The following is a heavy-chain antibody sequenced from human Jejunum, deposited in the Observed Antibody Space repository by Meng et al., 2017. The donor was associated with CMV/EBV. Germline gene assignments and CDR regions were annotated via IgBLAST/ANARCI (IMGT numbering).Heavy chain of an antibody. D-gene: IGHD3-10*01. CDR3: ARGGPHQSGFDF. CDR2: ISSGGRTI. V-gene: IGHV3-48*01. J-gene: IGHJ4*02. CDR1: GFTFSDYH. Sequence: SGFTFSDYHMKWVRQAPGEGLEWISFISSGGRTIYYADSVKGRFTISRDDAKNSLYLQMNSLRGDDTAVYYCARGGPHQSGFDFWGQGTLVTVSS.